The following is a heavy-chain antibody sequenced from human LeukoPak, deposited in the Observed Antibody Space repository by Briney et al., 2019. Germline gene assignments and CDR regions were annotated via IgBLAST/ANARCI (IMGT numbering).Heavy chain of an antibody. V-gene: IGHV5-51*01. Sequence: GESLKISCKGSGYSFSSYWIGWVRQMPGKGLEWMGIIYPGDSDTRYSPSFQGQVTISADKSISTAYLQWSSLKASDTAMYYCARQEIYYGSGSYSFDYWGQGTLVTVSS. D-gene: IGHD3-10*01. CDR3: ARQEIYYGSGSYSFDY. CDR1: GYSFSSYW. CDR2: IYPGDSDT. J-gene: IGHJ4*02.